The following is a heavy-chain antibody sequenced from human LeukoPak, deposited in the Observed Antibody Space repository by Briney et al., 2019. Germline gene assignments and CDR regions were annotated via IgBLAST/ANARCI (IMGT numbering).Heavy chain of an antibody. J-gene: IGHJ4*02. V-gene: IGHV1-69*04. Sequence: SVKVSCKASGGTFSSYAISWVRQAPGQGLEWMGRIIPILGIANYAQKFQGRVTITADKSTSTAYMELSSLRSEDTAVYYCARSTVVTPDLDYWGQGTLVTVSS. CDR1: GGTFSSYA. CDR2: IIPILGIA. CDR3: ARSTVVTPDLDY. D-gene: IGHD4-23*01.